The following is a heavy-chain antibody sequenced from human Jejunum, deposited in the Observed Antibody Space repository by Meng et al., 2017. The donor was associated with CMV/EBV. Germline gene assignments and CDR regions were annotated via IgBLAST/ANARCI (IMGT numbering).Heavy chain of an antibody. CDR1: FSSYS. D-gene: IGHD1-26*01. CDR3: ATTGPSRRYSGSYYYDY. J-gene: IGHJ4*02. CDR2: ISSSSSTI. Sequence: FSSYSMTGVRQAPGKGLEWVSYISSSSSTIYYADSVKGRFTISRDNTKNSLYLQMNSLRAEDTAVYYCATTGPSRRYSGSYYYDYWGQGTLVTVSS. V-gene: IGHV3-48*04.